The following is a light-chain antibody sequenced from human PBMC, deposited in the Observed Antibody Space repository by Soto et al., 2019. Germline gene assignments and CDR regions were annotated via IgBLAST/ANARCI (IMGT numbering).Light chain of an antibody. CDR1: SSDVGGYNY. J-gene: IGLJ2*01. CDR2: DVT. V-gene: IGLV2-11*01. Sequence: QSALTQPRSVSGSPGQSVTISCTGTSSDVGGYNYVSWYQQHPGEAPKLMIYDVTKRPSGVPDRFSGSKSGNTASLTISGLLAEDEADYYCCSYAGSYNVIFGGGTQLTVL. CDR3: CSYAGSYNVI.